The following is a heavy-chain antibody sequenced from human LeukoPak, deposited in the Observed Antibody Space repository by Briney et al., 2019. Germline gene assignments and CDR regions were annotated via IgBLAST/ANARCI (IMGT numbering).Heavy chain of an antibody. CDR2: ISSSSSYI. Sequence: PGGSLRLSCAASEFTFSSYSMNWVRQAPGKGLEWVSSISSSSSYIYYADSVKGRFTISRDNAKNSLYLQMNSLRAEDTAVYYCASLPPGYSSSWYLDYWGQGTLVTVSS. V-gene: IGHV3-21*01. J-gene: IGHJ4*02. CDR1: EFTFSSYS. D-gene: IGHD6-13*01. CDR3: ASLPPGYSSSWYLDY.